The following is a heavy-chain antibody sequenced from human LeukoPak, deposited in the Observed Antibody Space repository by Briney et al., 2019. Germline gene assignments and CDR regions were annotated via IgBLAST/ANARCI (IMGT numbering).Heavy chain of an antibody. V-gene: IGHV3-30*02. CDR1: GFTFSSYG. Sequence: PGGSLRLSCAASGFTFSSYGMPWVRQAPGKGLEWVAFIRYDGSNKYYADSVKGRFTISRDNSKNTLYLQMNSLRAEDTAVYYCAKGSWNPGIAVAGTLDDWGQGTLVTVSS. CDR2: IRYDGSNK. D-gene: IGHD6-19*01. CDR3: AKGSWNPGIAVAGTLDD. J-gene: IGHJ4*02.